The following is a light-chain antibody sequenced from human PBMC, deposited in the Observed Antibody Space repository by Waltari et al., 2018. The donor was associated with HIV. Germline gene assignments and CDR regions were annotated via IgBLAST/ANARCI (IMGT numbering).Light chain of an antibody. J-gene: IGLJ2*01. Sequence: SASPGQSVTISCPGTSSDVGGHNYVSWYQQHPGKAPKLMIYGVNKRPSGVPDRFSGSQSGNTAYLTVSGLQGEDEAEYYCSSYGGSNNVVFGGGTKLTVI. CDR2: GVN. V-gene: IGLV2-8*01. CDR1: SSDVGGHNY. CDR3: SSYGGSNNVV.